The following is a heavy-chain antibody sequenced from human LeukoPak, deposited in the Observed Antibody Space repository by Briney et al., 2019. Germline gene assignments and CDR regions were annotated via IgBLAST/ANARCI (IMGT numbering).Heavy chain of an antibody. J-gene: IGHJ4*02. V-gene: IGHV1-8*01. CDR2: MNPDSGNT. CDR1: GYTFTSYD. CDR3: ARDEGPTVDY. Sequence: ASVKLSCKASGYTFTSYDINWVRQATGQGLEWMGWMNPDSGNTGYAQKFQGRVTMTRNTSISTAYMELSSLRTADTVVYYCARDEGPTVDYSGQETLDTVST.